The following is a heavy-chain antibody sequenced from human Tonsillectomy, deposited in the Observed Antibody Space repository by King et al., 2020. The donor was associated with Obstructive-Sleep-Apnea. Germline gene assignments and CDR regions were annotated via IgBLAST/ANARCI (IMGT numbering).Heavy chain of an antibody. D-gene: IGHD2-15*01. V-gene: IGHV3-21*01. CDR2: ISSSSSYI. CDR3: ARDQGGEPKWGYWFDP. J-gene: IGHJ5*02. CDR1: GFTFSSYS. Sequence: VQLVESGGGLVKPGGSLRLSCAASGFTFSSYSMNWVRQAPGKGLEWVSSISSSSSYIYYADSVKGRFTISRDNAKNSLYLQMNSLRAEDTAVYYCARDQGGEPKWGYWFDPWGQGTLVTVSS.